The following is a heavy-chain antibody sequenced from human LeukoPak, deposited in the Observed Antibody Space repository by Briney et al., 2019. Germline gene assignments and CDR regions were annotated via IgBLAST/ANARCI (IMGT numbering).Heavy chain of an antibody. CDR1: GYTFTSYY. Sequence: GASVKVSCKASGYTFTSYYMHWVRQAPGQGLEWMGIINPSGGSTSYAQKFQGRVTMTRDMSTSTVYMELSSLRSEDTAVYYCAGGEGYDSSGYWFDYWGQGTLVTVSS. CDR3: AGGEGYDSSGYWFDY. V-gene: IGHV1-46*01. CDR2: INPSGGST. D-gene: IGHD3-22*01. J-gene: IGHJ4*02.